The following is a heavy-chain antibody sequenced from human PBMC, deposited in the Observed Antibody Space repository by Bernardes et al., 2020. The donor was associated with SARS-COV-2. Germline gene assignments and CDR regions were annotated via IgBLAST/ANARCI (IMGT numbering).Heavy chain of an antibody. J-gene: IGHJ5*02. CDR2: IYYSGST. D-gene: IGHD3-10*01. Sequence: SETLSLTCTVSGGSISSYYWSWIRQPPGKGLEWIGYIYYSGSTNYNPSLKSRVTISVDTSKNQFSLKLSSVTAADTAVYYCARGLSVWFGESNWFDPWGQGTLVTVSS. CDR1: GGSISSYY. V-gene: IGHV4-59*01. CDR3: ARGLSVWFGESNWFDP.